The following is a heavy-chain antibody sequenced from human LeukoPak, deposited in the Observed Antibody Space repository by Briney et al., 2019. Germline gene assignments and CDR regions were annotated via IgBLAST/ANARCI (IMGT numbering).Heavy chain of an antibody. CDR2: INPGSGGT. CDR1: GYTFSGYY. CDR3: ATVYDYGGNSAPNWFDP. V-gene: IGHV1-2*02. D-gene: IGHD4-23*01. Sequence: ASVKVSCKASGYTFSGYYMHWVRQAPGQGLEWMGWINPGSGGTNCAQRFHGRVTMTRDTSISTVYMELSRLRSDDTAVYYCATVYDYGGNSAPNWFDPWGQGTLVTVSS. J-gene: IGHJ5*02.